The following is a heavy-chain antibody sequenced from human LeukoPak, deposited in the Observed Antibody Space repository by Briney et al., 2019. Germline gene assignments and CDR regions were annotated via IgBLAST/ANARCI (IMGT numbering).Heavy chain of an antibody. D-gene: IGHD2-15*01. J-gene: IGHJ4*02. CDR3: AIVATISPFDY. CDR1: GYTFTSYF. Sequence: ASVKVSCKASGYTFTSYFMHWVRQAPGQGLEWMGLVNPSGGSTNYAQKFQGRVTMTRDMSTSTVFMELDSLRSEDTAVYYCAIVATISPFDYWGQGTLVTVSS. V-gene: IGHV1-46*01. CDR2: VNPSGGST.